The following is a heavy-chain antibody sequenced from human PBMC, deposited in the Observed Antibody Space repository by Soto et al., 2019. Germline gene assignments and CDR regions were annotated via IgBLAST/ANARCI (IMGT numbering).Heavy chain of an antibody. CDR1: GYSFTSYW. D-gene: IGHD3-3*01. CDR2: IYPGDSDT. V-gene: IGHV5-51*01. Sequence: EVQLVQSGAEVKKPGESLKISCKGSGYSFTSYWIGWVRQMPGKGLEWMGIIYPGDSDTRYRPSFQGQVTISADKSISTVYLQWSSLKASDTAMYYCAREGGVVSVGVVWFDPWGQGTLVTVSS. J-gene: IGHJ5*02. CDR3: AREGGVVSVGVVWFDP.